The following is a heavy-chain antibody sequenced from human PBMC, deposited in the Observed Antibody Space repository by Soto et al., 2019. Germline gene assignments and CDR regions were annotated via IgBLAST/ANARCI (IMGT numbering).Heavy chain of an antibody. Sequence: XAVKVSCNASGYPLTSYGIIWGRQAPGQGLEWMGWISAYNGNTNYAQKLQGRVTMTTDTSTSTAYMELRSLRSDDTAVYYCARVGYCSGGSCYVLYGMDVWGQGTTVTVS. CDR1: GYPLTSYG. CDR2: ISAYNGNT. J-gene: IGHJ6*02. CDR3: ARVGYCSGGSCYVLYGMDV. V-gene: IGHV1-18*04. D-gene: IGHD2-15*01.